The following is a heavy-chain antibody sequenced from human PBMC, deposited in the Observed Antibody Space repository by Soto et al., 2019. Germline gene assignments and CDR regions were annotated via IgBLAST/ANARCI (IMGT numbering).Heavy chain of an antibody. J-gene: IGHJ5*02. D-gene: IGHD3-16*01. Sequence: QVQLQESGPGLVKPSGTLSLTCAVSTGSITSGNWCIWVRQPPGKGLVWIGDIYQTGSTHYNPSLRSRVIISVEKCKHNFSLSLSSVTAAATAVYFCARVWGAWAPIAGWFGPWGRGILVTVSS. CDR3: ARVWGAWAPIAGWFGP. V-gene: IGHV4-4*02. CDR2: IYQTGST. CDR1: TGSITSGNW.